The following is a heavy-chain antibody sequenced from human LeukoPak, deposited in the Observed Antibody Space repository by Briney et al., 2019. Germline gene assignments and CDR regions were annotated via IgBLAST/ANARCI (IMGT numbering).Heavy chain of an antibody. CDR2: ISGSGGST. J-gene: IGHJ5*02. Sequence: PGGSLRLSCAASGFTFSSYAMSWVRQAPGKGLEWVSVISGSGGSTFYADSVKGRFTMSRDNSKNTLYLQMNSLRAEDTAVYYCAKEASYCTNGVCYSRIFDTWGQGTLVTVSS. CDR1: GFTFSSYA. CDR3: AKEASYCTNGVCYSRIFDT. D-gene: IGHD2-8*01. V-gene: IGHV3-23*01.